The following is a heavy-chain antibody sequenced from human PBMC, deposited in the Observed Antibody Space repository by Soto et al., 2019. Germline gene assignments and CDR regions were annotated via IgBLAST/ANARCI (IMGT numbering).Heavy chain of an antibody. CDR3: ARSGEHPLDY. D-gene: IGHD1-26*01. V-gene: IGHV1-69*06. CDR1: GGTFGSDA. Sequence: SVKVSCKASGGTFGSDAITWVRQAPGQGLEWVGRIIPIFGTTNYAQNLQGRVTISADKSTLTSYMEVTSLRSDDTAVYYCARSGEHPLDYWGQGTLVTVSS. J-gene: IGHJ4*02. CDR2: IIPIFGTT.